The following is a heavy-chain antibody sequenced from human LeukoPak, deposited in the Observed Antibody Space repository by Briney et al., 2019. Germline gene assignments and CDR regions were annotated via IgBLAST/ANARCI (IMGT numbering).Heavy chain of an antibody. Sequence: PGGSLRLSCAASGFTVSSNCMSWVRQAPGKGLEWVSLIYSGGSTYYADSVKGRFTISRDNSKNTLYLQMSSLRAEDTAVYYCSKGQELDDGVLESWGRGTLVTVSS. CDR3: SKGQELDDGVLES. D-gene: IGHD1-1*01. V-gene: IGHV3-53*01. CDR1: GFTVSSNC. CDR2: IYSGGST. J-gene: IGHJ4*02.